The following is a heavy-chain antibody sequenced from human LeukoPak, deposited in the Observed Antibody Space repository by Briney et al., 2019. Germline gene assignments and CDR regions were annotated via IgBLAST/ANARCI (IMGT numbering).Heavy chain of an antibody. Sequence: SETLSLTCTVSGGSISSTTYYWDWIRQPPGKGLEWIGTIYYSGSTYYNPSLKSRVTISVDTSKNQFSLKLSSVTAADTAVYYCARTVQWLRLGEDYWGQGTLVTVSS. V-gene: IGHV4-39*07. D-gene: IGHD5-12*01. CDR2: IYYSGST. J-gene: IGHJ4*02. CDR1: GGSISSTTYY. CDR3: ARTVQWLRLGEDY.